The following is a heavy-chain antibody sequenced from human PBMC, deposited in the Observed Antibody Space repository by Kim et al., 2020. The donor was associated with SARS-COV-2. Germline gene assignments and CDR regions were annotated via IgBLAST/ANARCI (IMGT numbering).Heavy chain of an antibody. CDR3: ARVLVGTTGCGLDV. Sequence: AQKFQGRVTMTRDTSKSTVYMELSSLRSEDTAFYYCARVLVGTTGCGLDVWGQGTTVTVSS. D-gene: IGHD1-26*01. J-gene: IGHJ6*02. V-gene: IGHV1-46*01.